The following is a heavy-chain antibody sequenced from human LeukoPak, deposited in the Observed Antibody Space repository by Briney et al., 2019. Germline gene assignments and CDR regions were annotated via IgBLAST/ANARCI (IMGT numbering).Heavy chain of an antibody. CDR2: IFYSGST. CDR3: ARGVIAAAGHNYFDY. V-gene: IGHV4-4*02. CDR1: GGSISSSNW. D-gene: IGHD6-13*01. J-gene: IGHJ4*02. Sequence: SGNLSLTCAVSGGSISSSNWWSWVRQPPGKGLEWIGSIFYSGSTFYNPSLKSRVTISVDTSKNQFSLKLSSVTAADTAVYYCARGVIAAAGHNYFDYWGQGTLVTVSS.